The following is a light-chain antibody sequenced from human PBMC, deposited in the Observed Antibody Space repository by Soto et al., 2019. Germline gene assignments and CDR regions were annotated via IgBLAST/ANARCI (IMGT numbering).Light chain of an antibody. CDR2: DVS. Sequence: QSALTQPASVSGSPGQSITISCTGTNSDIGGYNYVSWYQQHPGKAPKLMIYDVSNRPSGVSNRFSGSKSGNTASLTISGLRAEDEADDECRSYTGRTPLGLVFGGGTNRTFL. CDR1: NSDIGGYNY. CDR3: RSYTGRTPLGLV. J-gene: IGLJ2*01. V-gene: IGLV2-14*01.